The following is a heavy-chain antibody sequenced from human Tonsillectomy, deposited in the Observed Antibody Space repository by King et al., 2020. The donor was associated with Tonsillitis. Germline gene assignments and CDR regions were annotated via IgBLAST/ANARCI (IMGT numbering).Heavy chain of an antibody. D-gene: IGHD3-3*01. J-gene: IGHJ3*02. CDR2: IKSDGSST. Sequence: VQLVESGGGLVQPGGSLRLSCAASGFTFSIHWMHWVRQAPGKGLVWVSRIKSDGSSTTYADSGKGRFTISRANAKNTLYLQMKSLRAEDTAVYYCARGSGYYSYDAFDIWGQGTMVTVSS. CDR1: GFTFSIHW. V-gene: IGHV3-74*01. CDR3: ARGSGYYSYDAFDI.